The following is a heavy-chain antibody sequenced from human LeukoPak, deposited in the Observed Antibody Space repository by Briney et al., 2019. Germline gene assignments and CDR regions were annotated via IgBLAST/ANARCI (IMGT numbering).Heavy chain of an antibody. CDR2: IKQDGSEK. J-gene: IGHJ4*02. CDR1: GFTFSSYW. CDR3: ARDSDSSTFDY. Sequence: PGGSLTLSCAASGFTFSSYWMSWVRQAPRKGLEWVANIKQDGSEKYHVDYVKGRFTISRDNAKDSLYLQMNSLRAEDTAVYYFARDSDSSTFDYWGQGTLVTVSS. V-gene: IGHV3-7*01. D-gene: IGHD3-22*01.